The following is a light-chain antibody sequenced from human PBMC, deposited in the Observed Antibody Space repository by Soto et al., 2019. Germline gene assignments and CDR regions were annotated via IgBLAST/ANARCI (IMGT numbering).Light chain of an antibody. Sequence: IQMTQSPSTLSASVGDRVTITCRASQSINAWLAWYQQKPGKAPKLLIYDVSTLDSGVPSRFSGSASGTEFTLTISSLESDDFATYYCQQYHRYSTFGQGTRVDIK. J-gene: IGKJ1*01. CDR3: QQYHRYST. V-gene: IGKV1-5*01. CDR1: QSINAW. CDR2: DVS.